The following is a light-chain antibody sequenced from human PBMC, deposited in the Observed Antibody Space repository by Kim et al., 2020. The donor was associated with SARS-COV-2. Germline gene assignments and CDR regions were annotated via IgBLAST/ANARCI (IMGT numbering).Light chain of an antibody. V-gene: IGKV3-15*01. CDR2: GAS. CDR3: QQYNAWPRT. Sequence: EIVLTQSPVTLSVSAGERGTLSCRASQGLSGNLAWYQQKPGQAPRLLIYGASTRATGVPARFSGSGSGREFTLTINSLQSEDLAVYYCQQYNAWPRTFGQGTKVDIK. CDR1: QGLSGN. J-gene: IGKJ1*01.